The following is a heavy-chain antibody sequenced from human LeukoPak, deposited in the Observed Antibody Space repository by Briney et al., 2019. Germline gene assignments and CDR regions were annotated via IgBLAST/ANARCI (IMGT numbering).Heavy chain of an antibody. Sequence: SETLSLTCTVSGGSISSGSYYWSWIRQPAGKGLEWIGRIYTSGSTNYNPSLKSRVTISVDTSKNQFSLKLSSVTAADTAVYYCATLYPTYYDFWSGYSYYFDYWGQGTLVTVSS. CDR3: ATLYPTYYDFWSGYSYYFDY. D-gene: IGHD3-3*01. J-gene: IGHJ4*02. CDR1: GGSISSGSYY. V-gene: IGHV4-61*02. CDR2: IYTSGST.